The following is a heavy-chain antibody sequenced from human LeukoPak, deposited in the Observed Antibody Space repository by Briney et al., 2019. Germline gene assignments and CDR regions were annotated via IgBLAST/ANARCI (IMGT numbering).Heavy chain of an antibody. J-gene: IGHJ3*02. V-gene: IGHV3-30*02. D-gene: IGHD3-22*01. CDR1: GFTFSSYG. Sequence: PGGSLRLSCAASGFTFSSYGMHWVRQAPGKGLEWVAFIRYDGSNKYYADSVKGRFTISRDNSKNTLYLQMNSLRAEDTAVYYCAGDPRTTMIGLSFRVGAFDIWGQGTMVTVSS. CDR3: AGDPRTTMIGLSFRVGAFDI. CDR2: IRYDGSNK.